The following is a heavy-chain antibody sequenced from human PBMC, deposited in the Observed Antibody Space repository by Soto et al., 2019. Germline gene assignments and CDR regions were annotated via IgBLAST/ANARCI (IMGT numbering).Heavy chain of an antibody. V-gene: IGHV3-48*03. D-gene: IGHD2-2*01. CDR2: ISISGSTI. CDR1: GFTFSSYE. CDR3: ARVGVVVVPAARGPHYYYYGMDV. J-gene: IGHJ6*02. Sequence: GGSLRLSCAASGFTFSSYEMNGVRQAPGKGLGWVSYISISGSTIYYADSVKGRFTISRDNAKNSLYLQMNSLRAEDTAVYYCARVGVVVVPAARGPHYYYYGMDVWGQGTTVTVSS.